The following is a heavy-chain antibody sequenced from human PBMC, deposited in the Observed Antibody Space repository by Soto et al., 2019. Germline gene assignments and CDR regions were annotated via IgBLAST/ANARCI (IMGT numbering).Heavy chain of an antibody. CDR2: IIPIIGII. Sequence: QVQLVQSGAAVKKPGSSVKVSCKASGGTFSTYTITWVRQAPGQGLEWMGRIIPIIGIINYAQKFQGRVTISADKFTGTAYMELTGLRSDDTAVYYCAGDPDSHYNDSHASSYPWGQGTLVTVSS. D-gene: IGHD4-4*01. CDR3: AGDPDSHYNDSHASSYP. V-gene: IGHV1-69*08. CDR1: GGTFSTYT. J-gene: IGHJ5*02.